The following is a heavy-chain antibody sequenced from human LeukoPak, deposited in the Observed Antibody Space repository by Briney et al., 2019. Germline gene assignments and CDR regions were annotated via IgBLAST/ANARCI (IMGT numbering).Heavy chain of an antibody. CDR3: ARGPVSSSGFFGY. D-gene: IGHD6-19*01. J-gene: IGHJ4*02. CDR1: GFTFSSYG. Sequence: PGGSLRLSCAASGFTFSSYGMHWVRQAPGKGLEWVAFIGSDGNNENYADSVKGRFTISRDNSKNTLYLQMNSLRAEDTAVYYCARGPVSSSGFFGYWGQGTLVTVSS. CDR2: IGSDGNNE. V-gene: IGHV3-30*02.